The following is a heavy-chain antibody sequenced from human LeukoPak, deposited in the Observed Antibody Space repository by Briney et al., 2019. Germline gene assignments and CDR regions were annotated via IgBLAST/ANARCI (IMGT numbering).Heavy chain of an antibody. J-gene: IGHJ4*02. CDR1: GFTFNSYA. CDR2: ISGSGGST. D-gene: IGHD3-10*01. Sequence: GGSLRLSCAASGFTFNSYAMTRVRQAPGKGLEWVSAISGSGGSTYYADSVKGRFTISRDNSKNTLYLQMSSLRAEDTAVYFCAKDRIGESFSFDSWGQGTLVTVSS. CDR3: AKDRIGESFSFDS. V-gene: IGHV3-23*01.